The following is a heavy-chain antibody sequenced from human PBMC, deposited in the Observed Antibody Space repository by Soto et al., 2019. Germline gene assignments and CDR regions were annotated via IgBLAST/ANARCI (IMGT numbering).Heavy chain of an antibody. CDR3: ARDGGHAFDI. D-gene: IGHD3-3*01. Sequence: PSETLSLTCTVSGGSITSGDYYWNWIRQPPGKGLEWIGNIHYSGSTHYNPSLKSRGIISVDTSMDQFSLNLSFVTAADTAVYYCARDGGHAFDIWGQGTMVTVSS. CDR2: IHYSGST. J-gene: IGHJ3*02. V-gene: IGHV4-30-4*01. CDR1: GGSITSGDYY.